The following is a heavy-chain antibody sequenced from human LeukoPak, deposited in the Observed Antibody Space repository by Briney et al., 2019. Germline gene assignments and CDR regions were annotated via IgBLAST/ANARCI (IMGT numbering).Heavy chain of an antibody. CDR2: VYYSGST. CDR3: AGDSRTTTAFDI. Sequence: SETLSLTCTVSGRSISIYYWSWIRQPPGKGLEWIGYVYYSGSTNYNPSLRSRVTISVHTSKNQFSLKPTSVTAADTVVYHCAGDSRTTTAFDIWGQGTMVAVSS. CDR1: GRSISIYY. V-gene: IGHV4-59*01. J-gene: IGHJ3*02. D-gene: IGHD1-1*01.